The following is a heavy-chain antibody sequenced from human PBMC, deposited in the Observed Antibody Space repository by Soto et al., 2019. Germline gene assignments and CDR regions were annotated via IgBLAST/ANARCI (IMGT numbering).Heavy chain of an antibody. Sequence: PSETLSLTCSASGGSLCRYYWCWIRHPPGKGLEWIGYIYYSGSTNYNPSLKRRVTISVDTSKNQFSLKMSSVTAADTAVYYCAVYGSGTTPGFYPWGQEALLTVSS. D-gene: IGHD3-10*01. CDR3: AVYGSGTTPGFYP. CDR2: IYYSGST. CDR1: GGSLCRYY. V-gene: IGHV4-59*01. J-gene: IGHJ5*01.